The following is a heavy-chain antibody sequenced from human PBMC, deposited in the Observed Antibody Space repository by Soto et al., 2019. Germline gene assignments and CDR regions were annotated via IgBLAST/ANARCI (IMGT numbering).Heavy chain of an antibody. J-gene: IGHJ5*02. V-gene: IGHV1-3*04. CDR1: GYTFSTYA. CDR2: INTDNGNT. Sequence: GASVKVSCKASGYTFSTYAMHWVRQAPGQRLEWMGWINTDNGNTKYSQKFQGRVTTTRDTSATTAYMGLSSLRSEDTAVYYCARDPGYCSSTSCHPYKWFDPWGQGTLVTVSS. CDR3: ARDPGYCSSTSCHPYKWFDP. D-gene: IGHD2-2*01.